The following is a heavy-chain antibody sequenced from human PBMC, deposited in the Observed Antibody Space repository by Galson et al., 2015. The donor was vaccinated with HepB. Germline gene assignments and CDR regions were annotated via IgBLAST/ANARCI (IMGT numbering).Heavy chain of an antibody. V-gene: IGHV3-30*18. CDR1: GFNFNDYA. Sequence: SLRLSCAASGFNFNDYAMHWVRQAPGKGLEWLAAISPDGSYRPYADPVKGRFTISRDNSDNTLSLQMNSLRPEDTAIYYCAKDVYSWGAVGTIDYWGRGTLVTVSS. CDR3: AKDVYSWGAVGTIDY. J-gene: IGHJ4*02. D-gene: IGHD6-13*01. CDR2: ISPDGSYR.